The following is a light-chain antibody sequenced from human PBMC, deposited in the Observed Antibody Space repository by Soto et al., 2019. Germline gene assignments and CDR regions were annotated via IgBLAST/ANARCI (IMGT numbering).Light chain of an antibody. Sequence: DIQMNQSPSSLSASVGDRVTITCRTSQRIISYLNWYQQKPGKAPKLLIYAASRLQSGVPSRFSGSGSGTDFTLTISNLQPEDFATYFCQQSHSNPIPFGQGTLLAIK. CDR2: AAS. CDR1: QRIISY. J-gene: IGKJ5*01. V-gene: IGKV1-39*01. CDR3: QQSHSNPIP.